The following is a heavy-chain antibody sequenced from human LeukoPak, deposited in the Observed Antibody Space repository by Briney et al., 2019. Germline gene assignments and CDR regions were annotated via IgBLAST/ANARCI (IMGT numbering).Heavy chain of an antibody. J-gene: IGHJ4*02. CDR1: GFTVSSNY. CDR2: IYSGGST. Sequence: PGGSLRLSCAASGFTVSSNYMSWVRQAPGKGLEWVSVIYSGGSTYYADFVKGRFTISRDNSKNTLYLQMNSLRAEDTAVYYCARSTLPAATGYYFDYWGQGTLVTVSS. V-gene: IGHV3-66*02. CDR3: ARSTLPAATGYYFDY. D-gene: IGHD2-2*01.